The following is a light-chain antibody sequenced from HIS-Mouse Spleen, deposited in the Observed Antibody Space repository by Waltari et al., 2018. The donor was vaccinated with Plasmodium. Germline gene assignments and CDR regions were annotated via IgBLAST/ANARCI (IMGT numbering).Light chain of an antibody. J-gene: IGLJ3*02. CDR3: YSTDSSGNHRV. V-gene: IGLV3-10*01. CDR1: ASALNY. Sequence: SYELTQPPSVSVSPGQTASITCAGGASALNYAYWYQQKSGQAPVLVIYEDSKRPSGIPERFSGSSSGTMATLTISGAQVEDEADYYCYSTDSSGNHRVFGGGTKLTVL. CDR2: EDS.